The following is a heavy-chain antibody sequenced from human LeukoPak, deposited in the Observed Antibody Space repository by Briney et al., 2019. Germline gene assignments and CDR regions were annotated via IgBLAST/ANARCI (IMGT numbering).Heavy chain of an antibody. CDR1: GFTSRSDA. J-gene: IGHJ4*02. CDR3: AKHHCSSTSCYRVFDF. V-gene: IGHV3-23*01. D-gene: IGHD2-2*02. CDR2: ISGSGGTT. Sequence: GGSLRLSCAASGFTSRSDAMSWVRQAPGKGLEWVSGISGSGGTTYYADSVKGRFTISRDNSKNTLYLQMNSLRAEDTAVYYCAKHHCSSTSCYRVFDFWGQGTLVTVSS.